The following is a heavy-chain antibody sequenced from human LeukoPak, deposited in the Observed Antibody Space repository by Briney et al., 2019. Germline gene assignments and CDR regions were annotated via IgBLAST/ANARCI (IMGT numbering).Heavy chain of an antibody. CDR2: ISSSSGTI. CDR1: GFTFSSYS. V-gene: IGHV3-48*02. J-gene: IGHJ4*02. CDR3: ARVWHCTSTSCYDY. Sequence: GGSLRLSCAASGFTFSSYSMNWVRQAPGKGLEWVSYISSSSGTIYYADSVRGRFTISRDNAKNSLYLQMNSLRDEDTAVYYCARVWHCTSTSCYDYWGQGTLVNVSS. D-gene: IGHD2-2*01.